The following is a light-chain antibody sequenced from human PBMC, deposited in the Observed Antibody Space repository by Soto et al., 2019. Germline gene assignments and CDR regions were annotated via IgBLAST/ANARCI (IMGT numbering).Light chain of an antibody. J-gene: IGLJ2*01. Sequence: QSVLTQPASVSGSPGQSITMSCTGTNSDVGGYNYVSWYQQHPGKAPKLMIYDVNKRPSGVSNRFSGSKSGNTASLTISGLQAEDEADYYCSSYTSSSTLVFGGGTKLTVL. CDR1: NSDVGGYNY. CDR3: SSYTSSSTLV. V-gene: IGLV2-14*01. CDR2: DVN.